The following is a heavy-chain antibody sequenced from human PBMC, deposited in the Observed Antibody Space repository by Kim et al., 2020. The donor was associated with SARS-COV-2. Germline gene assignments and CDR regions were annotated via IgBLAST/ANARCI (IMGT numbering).Heavy chain of an antibody. CDR2: IYPGDSDT. Sequence: GESLKISCKGSGYSFTSYWIGWVRQMPGKGLEWMGIIYPGDSDTRYSPSFQGQVTISADKSISTAYLQWSSLKASDTAMYYCARRGVGATWGDPSHTGGWYNWFDPWGQGTLVTVSS. J-gene: IGHJ5*02. CDR3: ARRGVGATWGDPSHTGGWYNWFDP. V-gene: IGHV5-51*01. D-gene: IGHD1-26*01. CDR1: GYSFTSYW.